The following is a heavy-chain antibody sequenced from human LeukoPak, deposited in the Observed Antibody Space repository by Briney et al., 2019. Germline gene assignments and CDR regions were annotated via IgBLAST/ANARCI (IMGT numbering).Heavy chain of an antibody. Sequence: GGSLRLSCAASGFTFSSHALSWVRQAPGKGLEWVSSLSGSGYNTYYADSVKGRFTISRDNSKNTVYLQMNSLRAEDTAVYYSAKHPYGTRYFDYWGQGTLVTVSS. CDR1: GFTFSSHA. CDR2: LSGSGYNT. D-gene: IGHD2-2*01. V-gene: IGHV3-23*01. J-gene: IGHJ4*02. CDR3: AKHPYGTRYFDY.